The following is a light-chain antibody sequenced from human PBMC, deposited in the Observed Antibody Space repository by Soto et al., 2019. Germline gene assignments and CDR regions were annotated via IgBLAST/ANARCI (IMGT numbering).Light chain of an antibody. CDR1: SSNIGAGYD. Sequence: QAVVTQPASVSGAPGQRVTISCTGSSSNIGAGYDVHWYQQLPGTAPKLLIYGNSNRPSGVPDRFSGSKSGTSASLAITGLQAEDEADYYCQSYDSTLSGSGFGGGTKLTVL. CDR3: QSYDSTLSGSG. J-gene: IGLJ3*02. V-gene: IGLV1-40*01. CDR2: GNS.